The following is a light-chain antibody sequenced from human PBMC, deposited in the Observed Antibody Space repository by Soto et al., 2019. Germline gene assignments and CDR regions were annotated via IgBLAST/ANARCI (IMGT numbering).Light chain of an antibody. CDR2: DST. J-gene: IGKJ5*01. CDR1: QSIHTS. V-gene: IGKV3-11*01. CDR3: QQRNVWPPIT. Sequence: EIVLTQCPATLSLSPGERATLSCRASQSIHTSLAWYQQKSGKPPRLVIYDSTLRANGVPDRFGGSRSGTEFTLTINSLEPEDFAVYYCQQRNVWPPITFGQGTRLEIK.